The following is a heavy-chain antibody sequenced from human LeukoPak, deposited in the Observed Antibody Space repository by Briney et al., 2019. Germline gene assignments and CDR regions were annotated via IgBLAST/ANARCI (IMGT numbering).Heavy chain of an antibody. J-gene: IGHJ4*02. CDR1: GFTFSNYA. D-gene: IGHD2-15*01. CDR3: ARDSVGYCSGGSCYYYDY. CDR2: ISYDGSNK. Sequence: GRSLRLSCAASGFTFSNYAMHWVRQAPGKGLEWVAVISYDGSNKYYADSVKGRFTISRDNSKNTLYLKMNSLRAGDTAMYYCARDSVGYCSGGSCYYYDYWGQGTLVTVSS. V-gene: IGHV3-30-3*01.